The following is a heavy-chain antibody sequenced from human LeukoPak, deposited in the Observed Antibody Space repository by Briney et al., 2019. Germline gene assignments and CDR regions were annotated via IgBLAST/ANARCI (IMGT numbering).Heavy chain of an antibody. J-gene: IGHJ4*02. CDR1: GYTFTGYY. D-gene: IGHD3-22*01. V-gene: IGHV1-2*02. CDR2: INPNSGGT. Sequence: ASVKVSCKASGYTFTGYYMHWVRQAPGQGLEWMGWINPNSGGTNYAQKFQGRVTMTRDTSISTAYMELSSLRSEDTAVYYCARDRYYYDSSGYYFDYWGQGTLVTVSS. CDR3: ARDRYYYDSSGYYFDY.